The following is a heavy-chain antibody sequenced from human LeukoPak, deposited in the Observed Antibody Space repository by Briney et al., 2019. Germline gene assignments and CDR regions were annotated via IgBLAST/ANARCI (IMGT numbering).Heavy chain of an antibody. D-gene: IGHD6-13*01. CDR3: ARGGYMFDP. CDR1: GFTFTTYW. CDR2: IKQDGSEK. V-gene: IGHV3-7*01. J-gene: IGHJ5*02. Sequence: GESLKISCSASGFTFTTYWMTWVRQAPGKGLEWVANIKQDGSEKYYVDSVKSRFTISRDNAKNSLYLQMDSLRAEETAVYYCARGGYMFDPWGQGTLVTVSS.